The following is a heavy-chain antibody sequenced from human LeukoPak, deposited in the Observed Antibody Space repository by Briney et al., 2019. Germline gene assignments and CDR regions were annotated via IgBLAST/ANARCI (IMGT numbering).Heavy chain of an antibody. J-gene: IGHJ3*02. D-gene: IGHD3-22*01. CDR1: GGSISNYY. Sequence: SETLSLTCTVSGGSISNYYWSWIRQPPGKGLEWIGYIYYSGSTNYNPSRRSRVTISVDTSKNQFSLKLSSVTAADTAVYYCATWGVVVTDAFDIWGQGTMVTVSS. CDR2: IYYSGST. CDR3: ATWGVVVTDAFDI. V-gene: IGHV4-59*01.